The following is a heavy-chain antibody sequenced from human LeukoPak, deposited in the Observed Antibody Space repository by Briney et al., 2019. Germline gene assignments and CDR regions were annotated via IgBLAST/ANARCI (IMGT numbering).Heavy chain of an antibody. CDR1: GGSISSSSYY. V-gene: IGHV4-39*01. CDR2: IYYSGST. CDR3: AGYCSSTSCSHYYYGMDV. Sequence: SETLSLTCTVSGGSISSSSYYWGWIRQPPGKGLEWIGSIYYSGSTYYNPSLKSRVTISVDTSKNQFSLKLSPVTAADTAVYYCAGYCSSTSCSHYYYGMDVWGQGTTVTASS. D-gene: IGHD2-2*01. J-gene: IGHJ6*02.